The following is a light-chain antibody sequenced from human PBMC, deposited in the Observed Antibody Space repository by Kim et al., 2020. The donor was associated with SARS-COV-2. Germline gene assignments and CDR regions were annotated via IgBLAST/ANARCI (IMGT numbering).Light chain of an antibody. CDR2: GNS. CDR3: QSYDSSLSGWV. J-gene: IGLJ3*02. CDR1: SSNIGACYD. Sequence: QGVTISCTGSSSNIGACYDVHWYQQLPGTAPKLLIYGNSNRPSGVPDRFSGSKSGTSASLAITGLQAEDEADYYCQSYDSSLSGWVFGGGTQLTVL. V-gene: IGLV1-40*01.